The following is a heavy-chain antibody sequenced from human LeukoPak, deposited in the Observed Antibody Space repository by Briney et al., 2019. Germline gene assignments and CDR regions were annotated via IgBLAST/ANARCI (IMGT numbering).Heavy chain of an antibody. Sequence: SETLSPTCTVSGYSISSGYYWGWIRQPPGKGLEWIGSIYHSGSTYYNPSLKSRVTISVDTSKNQFSLKLSSVTAADTAVYYCARDLAYGETRGWFDPWGQGTLVTVSS. V-gene: IGHV4-38-2*02. CDR1: GYSISSGYY. D-gene: IGHD4-17*01. CDR2: IYHSGST. CDR3: ARDLAYGETRGWFDP. J-gene: IGHJ5*02.